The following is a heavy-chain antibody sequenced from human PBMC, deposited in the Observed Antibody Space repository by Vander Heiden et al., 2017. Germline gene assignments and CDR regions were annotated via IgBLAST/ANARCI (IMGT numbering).Heavy chain of an antibody. CDR3: ARVVGYCSSTSCYTRHYYYYGMDV. V-gene: IGHV1-69*01. J-gene: IGHJ6*02. Sequence: QVQLVQSGAEVKKPGSSVKVSCKPSGGTFSSYAISWVRQAPGQGLEWMGGIIPIFGTANYAQKFQGRVTITADESTSTAYMELSSLRSEDTAVYYCARVVGYCSSTSCYTRHYYYYGMDVWGQGTTVTVSS. CDR2: IIPIFGTA. CDR1: GGTFSSYA. D-gene: IGHD2-2*02.